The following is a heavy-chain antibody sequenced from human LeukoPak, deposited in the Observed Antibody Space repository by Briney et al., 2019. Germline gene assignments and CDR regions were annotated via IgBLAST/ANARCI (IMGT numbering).Heavy chain of an antibody. D-gene: IGHD5-12*01. V-gene: IGHV4-39*01. CDR3: ARQTRRGYSGYENAFDM. Sequence: SETLSLTCTVSGGSITNNNYYWDWIRQPPGKGLEWIGDLYYSGSTHYNPSLKSRVTISVDTSKNQFSLKLNSLTAADTAVYYCARQTRRGYSGYENAFDMWGQGTMVTVSS. CDR1: GGSITNNNYY. J-gene: IGHJ3*02. CDR2: LYYSGST.